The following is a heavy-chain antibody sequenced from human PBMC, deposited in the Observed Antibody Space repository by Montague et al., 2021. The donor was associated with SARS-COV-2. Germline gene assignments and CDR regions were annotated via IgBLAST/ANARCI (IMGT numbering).Heavy chain of an antibody. D-gene: IGHD3-3*01. J-gene: IGHJ3*01. Sequence: SETLSLTCAVYGGSFTGYYWTWIRQPPGKGLEWIGEINHSRSSNYNPSLESRVTMSVDTSKNQFSLRLNSVGAADTAVYYCARAQVTIFGVLIMLPAAGAVDVWGQGTTVTVSS. V-gene: IGHV4-34*01. CDR2: INHSRSS. CDR1: GGSFTGYY. CDR3: ARAQVTIFGVLIMLPAAGAVDV.